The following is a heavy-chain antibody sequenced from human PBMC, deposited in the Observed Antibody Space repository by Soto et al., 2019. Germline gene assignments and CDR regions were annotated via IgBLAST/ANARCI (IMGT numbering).Heavy chain of an antibody. CDR2: IWYDGSSK. D-gene: IGHD4-17*01. CDR3: AKGDYGDYGMD. V-gene: IGHV3-33*06. Sequence: GGSLRLSCAASGFTFSSYGMHWVRQAPGKGLEWVAVIWYDGSSKYYADSVKGRFTISRDNSKNTLYLQMNSLRAEDTAVYYCAKGDYGDYGMDWGQGTLVTVSS. J-gene: IGHJ4*02. CDR1: GFTFSSYG.